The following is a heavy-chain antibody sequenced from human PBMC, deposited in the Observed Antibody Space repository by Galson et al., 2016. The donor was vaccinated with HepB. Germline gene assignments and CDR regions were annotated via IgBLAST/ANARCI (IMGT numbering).Heavy chain of an antibody. CDR2: ITDNGGHT. J-gene: IGHJ4*02. D-gene: IGHD3-10*01. CDR1: GPTFSSYA. Sequence: SLRLSCAASGPTFSSYAMTWVRQAPGKGLEWVSTITDNGGHTYYADSVKGRFTISRDNSKNTLYLQMNSLRAEDTALYYCASHAASGSYSDYFPHWGQGTLVTVSS. CDR3: ASHAASGSYSDYFPH. V-gene: IGHV3-23*01.